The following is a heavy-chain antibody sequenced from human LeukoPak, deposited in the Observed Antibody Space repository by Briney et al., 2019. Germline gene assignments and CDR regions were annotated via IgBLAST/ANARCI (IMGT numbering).Heavy chain of an antibody. J-gene: IGHJ4*02. V-gene: IGHV4-39*01. CDR3: ARHAVVVVPAASSFDF. D-gene: IGHD2-2*01. CDR1: GGSISSSSYY. CDR2: IYYSGST. Sequence: SETLSLTCTVSGGSISSSSYYWRWIRQPPGKGREWNGSIYYSGSTYYNPSLKSRVTISVDTSKNQFSLKLSSVTAADTAVYYCARHAVVVVPAASSFDFWGQGTLVTVSS.